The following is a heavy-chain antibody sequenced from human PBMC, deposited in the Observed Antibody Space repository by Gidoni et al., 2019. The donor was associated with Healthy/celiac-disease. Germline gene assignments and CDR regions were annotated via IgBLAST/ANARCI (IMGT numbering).Heavy chain of an antibody. CDR3: ARERIGYCSGGSCHKGGDDDY. Sequence: QVQLQQWGAGLLKPSETLSLTCAVYGGSFSGYYWSWIRQPPGKGLEWIGEINHSGSTNYNPSLKSRVTISVDTSKNQFSLKLSSVTAADTAVYYCARERIGYCSGGSCHKGGDDDYWGQGTLVTVSS. J-gene: IGHJ4*02. D-gene: IGHD2-15*01. V-gene: IGHV4-34*01. CDR2: INHSGST. CDR1: GGSFSGYY.